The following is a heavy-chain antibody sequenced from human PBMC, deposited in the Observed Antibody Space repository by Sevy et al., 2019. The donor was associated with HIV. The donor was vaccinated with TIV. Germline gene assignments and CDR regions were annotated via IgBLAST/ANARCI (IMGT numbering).Heavy chain of an antibody. CDR2: ISSGSSFI. V-gene: IGHV3-21*01. J-gene: IGHJ4*02. Sequence: GGCLRLSCAASGFIFSGYTMNWVRQAPGKGLEWVSSISSGSSFIYYADSLQGRFIISRDNARKSLYLQMNNLRVEDTTVYYYARVGLGDSSGTNCSPNDYWGQGTMVTVSS. CDR1: GFIFSGYT. CDR3: ARVGLGDSSGTNCSPNDY. D-gene: IGHD6-19*01.